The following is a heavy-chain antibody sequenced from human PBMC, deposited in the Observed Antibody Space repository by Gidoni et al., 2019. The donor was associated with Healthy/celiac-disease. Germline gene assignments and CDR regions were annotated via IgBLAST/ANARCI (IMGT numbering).Heavy chain of an antibody. CDR2: RWYDGSNK. V-gene: IGHV3-33*01. CDR1: GFPFRSYG. CDR3: ARGRYCTGGGCYTVADY. Sequence: QVQLVESGGGVVQPGMSLRLSCAASGFPFRSYGMHWVRQAPGKGLEWVAVRWYDGSNKDYADSVKGRFTISRDNSKNTLYLQMNSLRAEDTAVYYCARGRYCTGGGCYTVADYWGQGTLVTVSS. J-gene: IGHJ4*02. D-gene: IGHD2-8*02.